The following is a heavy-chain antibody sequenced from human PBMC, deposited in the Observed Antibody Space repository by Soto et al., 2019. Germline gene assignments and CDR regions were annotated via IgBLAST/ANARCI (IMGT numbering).Heavy chain of an antibody. D-gene: IGHD3-22*01. Sequence: SVKVSCKASGGTFSSYAISWVRQAPGQGLEWMGGIIPIFGTANYAQKFQVRVTITADEHTSTAYMELSSLRSEDTAVYYCARNSYDSSDYYFDYWGQGTLVTSPQ. CDR1: GGTFSSYA. J-gene: IGHJ4*02. V-gene: IGHV1-69*13. CDR2: IIPIFGTA. CDR3: ARNSYDSSDYYFDY.